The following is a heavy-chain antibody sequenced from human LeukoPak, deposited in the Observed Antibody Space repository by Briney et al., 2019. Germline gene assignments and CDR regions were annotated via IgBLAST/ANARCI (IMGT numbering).Heavy chain of an antibody. D-gene: IGHD2-21*01. Sequence: ASVKVSCKASGYTFTSYAMHWVRQAPGQRLEWMGWINAGNGNTKYSQKFHGRVTITRDTSASTAYMELSSLRSEDTAVYYCARTRGGDPYYYYYYGMDVWGQGTTVTVSS. CDR1: GYTFTSYA. V-gene: IGHV1-3*01. CDR2: INAGNGNT. CDR3: ARTRGGDPYYYYYYGMDV. J-gene: IGHJ6*02.